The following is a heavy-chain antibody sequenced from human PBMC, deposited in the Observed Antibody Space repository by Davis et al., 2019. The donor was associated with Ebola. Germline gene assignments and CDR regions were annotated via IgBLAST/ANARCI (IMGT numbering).Heavy chain of an antibody. CDR2: ISGSGGST. Sequence: GESLKISCAASGFTFNIFDMHWVRQAPGKGLEWVSAISGSGGSTYYADSVKGRFTISRDNSKNTLYLQMNSLRAEDTAIYYCAGGDFWSGQFDYWGQGTLVTVSS. D-gene: IGHD3-3*01. CDR1: GFTFNIFD. CDR3: AGGDFWSGQFDY. J-gene: IGHJ4*02. V-gene: IGHV3-23*01.